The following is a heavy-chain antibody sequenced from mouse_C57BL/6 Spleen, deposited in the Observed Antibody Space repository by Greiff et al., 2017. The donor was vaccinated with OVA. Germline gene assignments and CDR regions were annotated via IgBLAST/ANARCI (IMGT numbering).Heavy chain of an antibody. CDR2: ISSGGDYI. Sequence: EVNVVESGEGLVKPGGSLKLSCAASGFTFSSYAMSWVRQTPEKRLEWVAYISSGGDYIYYADTVKGRFTISRDNARNTLYLQMSSLKSEDTAMYYCTRSNYGGYYAMDYWGQGTSVTVSS. J-gene: IGHJ4*01. V-gene: IGHV5-9-1*02. CDR3: TRSNYGGYYAMDY. D-gene: IGHD1-1*01. CDR1: GFTFSSYA.